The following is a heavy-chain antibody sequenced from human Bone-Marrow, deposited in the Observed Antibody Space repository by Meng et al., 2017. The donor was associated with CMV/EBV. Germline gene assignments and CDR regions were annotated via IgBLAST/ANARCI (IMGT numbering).Heavy chain of an antibody. J-gene: IGHJ4*02. CDR1: GGSVSSGSYY. V-gene: IGHV4-61*01. Sequence: SETLSLTCTVSGGSVSSGSYYWSWIRQPPGKGLEWIGHIYYSGSTNYNSSLKSRVTITVDTTKNQFSLKLSSVTAADTAVYYCARNIAAADFDYWGQGTLVTVSS. D-gene: IGHD6-13*01. CDR3: ARNIAAADFDY. CDR2: IYYSGST.